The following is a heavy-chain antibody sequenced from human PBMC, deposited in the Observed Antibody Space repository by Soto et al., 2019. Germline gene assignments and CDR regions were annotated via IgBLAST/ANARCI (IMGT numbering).Heavy chain of an antibody. CDR2: IIPILGIA. J-gene: IGHJ6*02. D-gene: IGHD2-2*01. Sequence: SVKVSCKASGGTFSSYTISWVRQAPGQGLEWMGRIIPILGIANYAQKFQGRVTITADKSTSTAYMELSSLRSEDTAVYYCARDNQLSIFQGPVDYYGMDVWGQGTTVTVSS. V-gene: IGHV1-69*04. CDR1: GGTFSSYT. CDR3: ARDNQLSIFQGPVDYYGMDV.